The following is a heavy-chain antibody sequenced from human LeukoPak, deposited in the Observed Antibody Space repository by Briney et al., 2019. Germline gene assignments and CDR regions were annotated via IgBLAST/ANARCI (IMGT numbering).Heavy chain of an antibody. Sequence: ASVKVSCKASGYTFTSYYMHWVRQAPGQGLEWMGIINPSGGSTSYAQKFQGRVTMTRDTSTSTVYMELSSLRSEDTAVYYCARGRYYGSGSPIAPIGTPRDYYYMDVWGKGTTVTVSS. J-gene: IGHJ6*03. CDR3: ARGRYYGSGSPIAPIGTPRDYYYMDV. V-gene: IGHV1-46*01. D-gene: IGHD3-10*01. CDR1: GYTFTSYY. CDR2: INPSGGST.